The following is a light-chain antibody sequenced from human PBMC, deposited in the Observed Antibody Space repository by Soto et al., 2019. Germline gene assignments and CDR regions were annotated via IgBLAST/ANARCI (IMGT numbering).Light chain of an antibody. CDR3: QQRSTNWRWT. Sequence: EVVLTQFPATLYLSAGDTATLSCRASQSVSNFLGWYQQKPGQAPRLLIYDASNRAAGIPARFSGSGSGTDFTLTISNLEPEDFAVYYCQQRSTNWRWTFGQGTKVDIK. J-gene: IGKJ1*01. CDR2: DAS. CDR1: QSVSNF. V-gene: IGKV3-11*01.